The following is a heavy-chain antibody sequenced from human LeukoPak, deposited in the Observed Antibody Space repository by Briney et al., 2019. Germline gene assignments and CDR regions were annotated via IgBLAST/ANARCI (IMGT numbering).Heavy chain of an antibody. V-gene: IGHV3-30*02. D-gene: IGHD2-2*01. CDR1: GFTFGYFG. CDR3: ARDGRTTGAFDI. Sequence: GGSLRLSCATSGFTFGYFGMHWVRQAPGKGLEWVAFMRNDGSDESYADSVKGRFIISRDNSKNTVYVQMNSLTPEDTAVYYCARDGRTTGAFDIWGQGTMVTVSS. CDR2: MRNDGSDE. J-gene: IGHJ3*02.